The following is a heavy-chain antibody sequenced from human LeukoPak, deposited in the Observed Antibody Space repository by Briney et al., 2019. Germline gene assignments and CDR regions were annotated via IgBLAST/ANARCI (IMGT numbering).Heavy chain of an antibody. V-gene: IGHV4-59*12. Sequence: SETLSLTCTVSGGSISSYYWSWIRQPPGKGLEWIGYIYYSGSTNYNPSLKSRFTISVDRPKNQFFLNVTSLTAADTAVYYCARSRQASGLFNSWGQGTLVVVSS. CDR3: ARSRQASGLFNS. CDR1: GGSISSYY. CDR2: IYYSGST. J-gene: IGHJ5*01. D-gene: IGHD3-10*01.